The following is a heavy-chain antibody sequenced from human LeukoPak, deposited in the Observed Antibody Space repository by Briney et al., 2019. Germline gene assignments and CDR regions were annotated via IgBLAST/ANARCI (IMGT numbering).Heavy chain of an antibody. CDR3: ARLAGYSSGWYRLDY. CDR2: IYYSGST. Sequence: PSETLSLTCTVSGGTISSSSYYWGWIRQPPGKGLEWIGSIYYSGSTYYNPSLKSRVTLSVDTSKNQFSLKLSSVTAADTAVYSCARLAGYSSGWYRLDYWSQGTLVTVSS. CDR1: GGTISSSSYY. J-gene: IGHJ4*02. V-gene: IGHV4-39*01. D-gene: IGHD6-19*01.